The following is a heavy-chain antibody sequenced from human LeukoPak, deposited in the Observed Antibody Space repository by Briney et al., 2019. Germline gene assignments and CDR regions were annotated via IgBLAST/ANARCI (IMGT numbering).Heavy chain of an antibody. CDR1: GFTFRSHW. CDR3: ARDTSAWRYGMDV. V-gene: IGHV3-7*01. CDR2: IKQDGSEK. Sequence: GGSLRLSCEASGFTFRSHWMSWVRQAPGKGLEWVAIIKQDGSEKDYVDSVTGRFTISRDNAKNSLYLQMNSLGDEDTAVYYCARDTSAWRYGMDVWGQGTTVTVSS. D-gene: IGHD6-19*01. J-gene: IGHJ6*02.